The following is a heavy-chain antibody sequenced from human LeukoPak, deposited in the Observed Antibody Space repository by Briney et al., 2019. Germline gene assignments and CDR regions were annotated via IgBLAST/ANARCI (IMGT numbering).Heavy chain of an antibody. Sequence: GGSLRLSCAASGFTFSSYAMSWVRQAPGKGLEWVSAISGSGGSTYYADSVKGRFTISRDNSKNTLYLQMNSLRAEDTAVYYCAKDDHYGDRPNWFDPWGQGTLVTVSS. CDR2: ISGSGGST. J-gene: IGHJ5*02. CDR3: AKDDHYGDRPNWFDP. D-gene: IGHD4-17*01. CDR1: GFTFSSYA. V-gene: IGHV3-23*01.